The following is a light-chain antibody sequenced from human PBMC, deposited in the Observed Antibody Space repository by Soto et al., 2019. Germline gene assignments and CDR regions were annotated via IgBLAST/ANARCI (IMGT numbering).Light chain of an antibody. CDR3: QQYASSPLT. Sequence: ETVLTQSPATLSLSPGERATLSCGASQSVSNSYLAWYQQKPGLAPRLLMYDASSRATGIPDRFSGSGSGTDFTLTISRLEPEDFAVYFCQQYASSPLTFGGGTKVDIK. CDR2: DAS. V-gene: IGKV3D-20*01. J-gene: IGKJ4*01. CDR1: QSVSNSY.